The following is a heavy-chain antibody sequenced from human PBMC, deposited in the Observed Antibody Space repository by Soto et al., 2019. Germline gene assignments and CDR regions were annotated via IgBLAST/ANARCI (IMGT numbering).Heavy chain of an antibody. CDR3: AKKGCIGANCYYFDS. CDR1: GFTFFNYA. V-gene: IGHV3-23*01. Sequence: PGGSLRLSCAASGFTFFNYAMTWVRQAPGKGLEWVATISGSGGVIYYADSVKGRFTISRDNSKNILYRQLKSLRAEDTAVYFCAKKGCIGANCYYFDSWGRGSLVTVSS. D-gene: IGHD2-15*01. J-gene: IGHJ4*02. CDR2: ISGSGGVI.